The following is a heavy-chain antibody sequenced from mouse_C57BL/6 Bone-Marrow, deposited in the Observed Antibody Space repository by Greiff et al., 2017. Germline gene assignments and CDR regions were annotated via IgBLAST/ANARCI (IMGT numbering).Heavy chain of an antibody. D-gene: IGHD1-1*01. J-gene: IGHJ1*03. Sequence: EVKLVESGGDLVKPGGSLKLSCAASGFTFSSYGMSWVRQTPDKRLEWVATISSGGSYTYYPDSVKGRFTISSDNAKNTLYLQMCSLKSEDTAMYYCARQHYGSSYWYFDVWGTGTTVTVSS. CDR2: ISSGGSYT. V-gene: IGHV5-6*01. CDR3: ARQHYGSSYWYFDV. CDR1: GFTFSSYG.